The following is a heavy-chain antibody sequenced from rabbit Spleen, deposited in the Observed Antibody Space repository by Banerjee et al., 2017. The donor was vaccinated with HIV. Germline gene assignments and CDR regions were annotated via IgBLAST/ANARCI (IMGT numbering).Heavy chain of an antibody. CDR1: GFSFSSNDY. CDR3: ARDAGSYDYIDVYFNL. CDR2: TVGGRSTFT. J-gene: IGHJ4*01. Sequence: QSLEESGGGLVQPEGSLTLTCKASGFSFSSNDYMCWVRQAPGKGLEWIACTVGGRSTFTYYASWAKGRFTISKSSSTTVTLQMTSLTAADTATYFCARDAGSYDYIDVYFNLWGQGTLVTVS. V-gene: IGHV1S40*01. D-gene: IGHD8-1*01.